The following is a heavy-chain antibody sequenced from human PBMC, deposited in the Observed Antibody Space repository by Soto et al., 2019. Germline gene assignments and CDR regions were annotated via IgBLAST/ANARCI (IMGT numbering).Heavy chain of an antibody. Sequence: QVHLVQSGAEVKKPGASVKVSCKGSGYIFTTYGITWVRQAPGQGLEWMGWISAHNGNTNYAQKLQSRVTVTRDTSTSTAYMELRNRRSDDTAVYYCARGRYGDYWGQGALVTVSS. CDR2: ISAHNGNT. CDR3: ARGRYGDY. J-gene: IGHJ4*02. CDR1: GYIFTTYG. V-gene: IGHV1-18*01. D-gene: IGHD1-1*01.